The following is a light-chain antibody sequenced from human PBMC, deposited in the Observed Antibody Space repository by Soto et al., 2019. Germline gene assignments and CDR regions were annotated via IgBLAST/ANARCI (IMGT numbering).Light chain of an antibody. CDR3: SSYTSSSTRE. V-gene: IGLV2-14*01. Sequence: QSALTQPASVSGSPGQSITISCTGTSSDVGGYNYVSWYQQHPGKAPKLMIYDVSNRPSGVSNRFSGSKSGNTASLPISGLQAEDEADYYCSSYTSSSTREFGGGTKLTVL. CDR1: SSDVGGYNY. J-gene: IGLJ2*01. CDR2: DVS.